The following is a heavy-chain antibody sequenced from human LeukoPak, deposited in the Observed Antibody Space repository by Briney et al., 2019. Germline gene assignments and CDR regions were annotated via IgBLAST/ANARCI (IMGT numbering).Heavy chain of an antibody. D-gene: IGHD6-19*01. CDR1: GGSLSNYQ. CDR3: ARRDFSSGWSFDY. V-gene: IGHV4-4*07. CDR2: IHTSGST. J-gene: IGHJ4*02. Sequence: PSETLSLTCTVSGGSLSNYQWTWLRQPAGKGLEWIGQIHTSGSTNYNPPLKSRVTMSVDTSENQVSLTIRSVTAADTAVYYCARRDFSSGWSFDYWGQGTLVTVSS.